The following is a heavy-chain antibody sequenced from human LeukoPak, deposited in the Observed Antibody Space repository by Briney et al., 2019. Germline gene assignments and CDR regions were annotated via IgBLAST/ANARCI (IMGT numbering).Heavy chain of an antibody. V-gene: IGHV4-4*07. CDR2: IYTSGST. CDR1: GGSISSYY. CDR3: ARAEWELFPLSPTYWFDP. J-gene: IGHJ5*02. D-gene: IGHD1-26*01. Sequence: ASETLSLTCTVSGGSISSYYWSWIRQPAGKGLEWIGRIYTSGSTNYNPSLKSRVTMSVDTSKNQFSLKLSSVTAADTAVYYCARAEWELFPLSPTYWFDPWGQGTLVTVSS.